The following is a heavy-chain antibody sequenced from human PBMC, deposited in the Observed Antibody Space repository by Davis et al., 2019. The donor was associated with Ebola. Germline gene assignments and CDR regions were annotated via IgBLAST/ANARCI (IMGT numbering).Heavy chain of an antibody. Sequence: AASVKVSCKASGYTFTSYGISWVRQAPGQGLEWMGWISAYNGNTNYAQKFQGRVTITADKSTSTAYMELSSLRSEDTAVYYCAREHEGGYGYYYYGMDVWGQGTTVTVSS. D-gene: IGHD4-17*01. CDR2: ISAYNGNT. V-gene: IGHV1-18*01. J-gene: IGHJ6*02. CDR3: AREHEGGYGYYYYGMDV. CDR1: GYTFTSYG.